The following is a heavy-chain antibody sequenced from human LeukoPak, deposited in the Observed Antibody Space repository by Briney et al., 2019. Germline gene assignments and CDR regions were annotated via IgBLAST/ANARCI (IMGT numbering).Heavy chain of an antibody. Sequence: GGSLRLSCAASGFTFSTYAMNWVRQAPGKGLEWVSAISGSGGNTYYADFVKGRFTISRDNSKNTVYLQMNSLRAEDMAVYYCAKSRDLEWPPSWFDSWGQGTLVTVSS. CDR3: AKSRDLEWPPSWFDS. V-gene: IGHV3-23*01. D-gene: IGHD3-3*01. CDR1: GFTFSTYA. CDR2: ISGSGGNT. J-gene: IGHJ5*01.